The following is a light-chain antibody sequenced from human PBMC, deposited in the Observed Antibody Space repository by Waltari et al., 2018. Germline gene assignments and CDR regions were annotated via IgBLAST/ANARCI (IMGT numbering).Light chain of an antibody. CDR2: DVT. V-gene: IGLV2-14*03. J-gene: IGLJ2*01. Sequence: QSALTQPASVSGSPGQSITISCTGTSTDVGGYKYVSWYQQHPGKAPKLIIYDVTNRPTGVSIRFPGSKSGNTASLTISGLQADDEADDYCSSYTSSTTHVLFGGGTKVTVL. CDR1: STDVGGYKY. CDR3: SSYTSSTTHVL.